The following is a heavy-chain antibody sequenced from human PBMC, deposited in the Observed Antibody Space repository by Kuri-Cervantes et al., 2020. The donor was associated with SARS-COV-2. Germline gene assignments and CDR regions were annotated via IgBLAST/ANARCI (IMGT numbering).Heavy chain of an antibody. CDR1: GYTFTSYY. Sequence: ASVKVSCKASGYTFTSYYMHWVRQAPGQGLEWMGIINPSGGSTSYAQKFQGRVTMTRDTSTSTVYMELSSLRSEDTAVYFCVKDVVSTFCAWCNCYISSYMDVWGRGTTVTVSS. V-gene: IGHV1-46*01. D-gene: IGHD2-2*02. CDR3: VKDVVSTFCAWCNCYISSYMDV. J-gene: IGHJ6*03. CDR2: INPSGGST.